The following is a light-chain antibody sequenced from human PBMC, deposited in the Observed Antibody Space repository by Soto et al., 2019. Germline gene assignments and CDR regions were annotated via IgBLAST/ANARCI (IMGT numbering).Light chain of an antibody. CDR1: QGISSY. Sequence: DIPLTQSPSFLSASVGDRVTITCRASQGISSYLAWYQQKPEKAPKLLIYAASTLQSGVPSRFSGSGSGTEFTLTISSLQPEDFATYYCQQLNSYPRTFGQGTKVEIK. V-gene: IGKV1-9*01. CDR3: QQLNSYPRT. CDR2: AAS. J-gene: IGKJ1*01.